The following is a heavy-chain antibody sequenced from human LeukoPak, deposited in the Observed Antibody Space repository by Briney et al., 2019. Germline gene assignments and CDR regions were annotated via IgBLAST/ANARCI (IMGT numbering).Heavy chain of an antibody. J-gene: IGHJ5*02. CDR1: RYTFSDYY. V-gene: IGHV1-2*06. CDR2: INPNSGGT. D-gene: IGHD6-19*01. Sequence: ASVKVSCKASRYTFSDYYMHWVRQAPGQGLEWMGRINPNSGGTNYAQKFQGRVTMTRDTSISTAYMELSRLTSDDTAVYYCARGYSSDNWFDPWGQGTLVTVSS. CDR3: ARGYSSDNWFDP.